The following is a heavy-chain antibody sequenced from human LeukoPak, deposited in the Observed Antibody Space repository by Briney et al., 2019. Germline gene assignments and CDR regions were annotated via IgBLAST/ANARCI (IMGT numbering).Heavy chain of an antibody. J-gene: IGHJ4*02. CDR2: IYYSGST. CDR3: ARGILEMLDY. Sequence: SETLSLTCTVSGGSISSYYWSWLRQPPGKGLEWIGYIYYSGSTNYNPSLKSRVTISVDTSKNQFSLKLSSVTAADTAVYYCARGILEMLDYWGQGTLVTVSS. D-gene: IGHD1-1*01. V-gene: IGHV4-59*01. CDR1: GGSISSYY.